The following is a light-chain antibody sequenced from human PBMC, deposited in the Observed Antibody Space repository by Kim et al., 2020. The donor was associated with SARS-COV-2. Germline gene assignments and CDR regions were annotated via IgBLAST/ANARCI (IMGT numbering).Light chain of an antibody. CDR1: QNVGDY. V-gene: IGKV3-11*01. Sequence: EIVLTQSPATLSLSPGERATLSCRASQNVGDYLAWYQQKPGQAPRPLIYDASRRAPGIPARFSGSGSGTDFALTISSLESEDFAVYYCQQRSDWPLTFGGGTKVEI. CDR3: QQRSDWPLT. CDR2: DAS. J-gene: IGKJ4*01.